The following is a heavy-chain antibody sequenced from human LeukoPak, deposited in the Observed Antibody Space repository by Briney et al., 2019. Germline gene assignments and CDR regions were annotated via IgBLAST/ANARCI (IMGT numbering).Heavy chain of an antibody. CDR3: ARVASVGATRALDY. CDR2: IYYSGST. J-gene: IGHJ4*02. Sequence: KTSETLSLTCTVSVDSITSDYWSWIRQPPGKGLESIGYIYYSGSTNYNPSLKSRVTISVDTSKNQFSLKLSSVTAADTAVYYFARVASVGATRALDYWGQGTLVTVSS. V-gene: IGHV4-59*01. D-gene: IGHD1-26*01. CDR1: VDSITSDY.